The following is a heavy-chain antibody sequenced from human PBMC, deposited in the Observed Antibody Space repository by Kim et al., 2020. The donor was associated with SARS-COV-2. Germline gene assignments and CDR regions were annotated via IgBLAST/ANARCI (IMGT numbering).Heavy chain of an antibody. CDR1: GGSISSSSYY. Sequence: SETLSLTCTVSGGSISSSSYYWGWIRQPPGKGLEWIGSIYYSGSTYYNPSLKSRVTISVDTSKNQFSLKLSSVTAADTAVYYCSALGAAAGTQDRDYWGQGTLVTVSS. CDR2: IYYSGST. D-gene: IGHD6-13*01. CDR3: SALGAAAGTQDRDY. J-gene: IGHJ4*02. V-gene: IGHV4-39*01.